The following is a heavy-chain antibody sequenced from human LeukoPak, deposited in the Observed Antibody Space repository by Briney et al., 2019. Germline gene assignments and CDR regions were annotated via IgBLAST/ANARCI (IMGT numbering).Heavy chain of an antibody. V-gene: IGHV4-59*01. CDR1: GGSISSYY. D-gene: IGHD2-2*02. CDR3: AREIPDTLSYYYYYYMDV. J-gene: IGHJ6*03. CDR2: IYYSGST. Sequence: SETLSLTCTVSGGSISSYYWSWIRQPPGKGLEWIGYIYYSGSTNYNPSLKSRVTISVDTSKNQFSLKLSSVTAADTAVYYCAREIPDTLSYYYYYYMDVWGKGTTVTVSS.